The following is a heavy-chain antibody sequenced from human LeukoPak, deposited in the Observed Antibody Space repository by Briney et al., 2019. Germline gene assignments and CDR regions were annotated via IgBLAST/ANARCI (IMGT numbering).Heavy chain of an antibody. CDR2: INHSGST. Sequence: PETLSLTCAVYGGSFSGYYWSWIRQPPGKGLEWIGEINHSGSTNYNPSLKSRVTISVDTSKNQFSLKLSSVTAADTAVYYCASDGGNGTKSTYFDYRGQGTLVTVSS. D-gene: IGHD4-23*01. CDR3: ASDGGNGTKSTYFDY. CDR1: GGSFSGYY. V-gene: IGHV4-34*01. J-gene: IGHJ4*02.